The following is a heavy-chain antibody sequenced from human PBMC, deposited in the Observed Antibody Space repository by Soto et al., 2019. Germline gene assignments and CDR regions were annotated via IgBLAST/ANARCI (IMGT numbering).Heavy chain of an antibody. J-gene: IGHJ2*01. CDR2: IIPILGIA. Sequence: QVQLVQSGAEVKKPGSSVKVSCKASGGTFSSYTISWVRQAPGQGLEWMGRIIPILGIANYAQNFQGRVTITADKSTSTAYMELSSMRSEDTAVYYCARNGGSNGNYAYWYFSFWGRGTVVTVSS. CDR3: ARNGGSNGNYAYWYFSF. CDR1: GGTFSSYT. V-gene: IGHV1-69*02. D-gene: IGHD1-7*01.